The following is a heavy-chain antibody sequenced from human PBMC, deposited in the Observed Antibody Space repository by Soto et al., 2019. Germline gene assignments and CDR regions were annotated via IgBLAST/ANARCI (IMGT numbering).Heavy chain of an antibody. J-gene: IGHJ6*02. CDR2: IYSGGST. CDR1: GFTVSSNY. Sequence: GGSLRLSCAASGFTVSSNYMSWVRQAPGKGLEWGSVIYSGGSTYYADSVKGRFTISRDNSKNTLYLQMNSLRAEDTAVYYCARELRYFDWLPNYYYGMDVWGQGTTVTVSS. CDR3: ARELRYFDWLPNYYYGMDV. D-gene: IGHD3-9*01. V-gene: IGHV3-53*01.